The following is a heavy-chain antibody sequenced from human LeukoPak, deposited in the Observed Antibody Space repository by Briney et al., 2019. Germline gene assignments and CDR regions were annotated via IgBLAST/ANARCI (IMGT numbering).Heavy chain of an antibody. V-gene: IGHV4-38-2*01. CDR3: ARQLYSDSSA. D-gene: IGHD3-22*01. J-gene: IGHJ3*01. CDR1: DFSIITTYY. CDR2: VFHSGST. Sequence: SETLSLTCDVSDFSIITTYYWGWIRPPPGKGLEWIGNVFHSGSTYYNPSLKSRVTISVDKSKNQFSLKLRSVTDADTAVYYCARQLYSDSSAWGQGTMVTVSS.